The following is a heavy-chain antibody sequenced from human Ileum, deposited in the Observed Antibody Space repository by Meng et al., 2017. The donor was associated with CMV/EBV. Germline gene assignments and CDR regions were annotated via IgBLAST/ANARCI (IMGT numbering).Heavy chain of an antibody. D-gene: IGHD5-12*01. CDR2: IIPMFGRG. J-gene: IGHJ4*02. CDR1: TFSSYA. V-gene: IGHV1-69*05. CDR3: ARVLGYSGYDSWGFFDY. Sequence: TFSSYAISWVRQAPGQGLEWMGGIIPMFGRGNYAQKFQGRVTITTDESTSTAYMELSSLRSEDTAMYYCARVLGYSGYDSWGFFDYWGQGTLVTVSS.